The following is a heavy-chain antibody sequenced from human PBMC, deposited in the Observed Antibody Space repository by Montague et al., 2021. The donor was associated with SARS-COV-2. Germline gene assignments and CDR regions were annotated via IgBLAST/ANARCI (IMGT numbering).Heavy chain of an antibody. J-gene: IGHJ4*02. CDR3: AADKITGWAFDY. V-gene: IGHV2-5*02. CDR2: IYWDDDK. CDR1: WFSLSTSGVG. Sequence: PALVKPTQTLTLTCSLSWFSLSTSGVGVGWIRQPPGKALEWLALIYWDDDKRYSLSLKSRLTITKDTSKNQVVLTMTNMDPVDTATYYFAADKITGWAFDYWGQGTLVTVSS. D-gene: IGHD1-20*01.